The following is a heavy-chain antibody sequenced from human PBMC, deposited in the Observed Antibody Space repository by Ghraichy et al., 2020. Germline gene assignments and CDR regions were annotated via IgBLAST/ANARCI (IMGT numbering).Heavy chain of an antibody. Sequence: SETLSLTCAVYGGSFSGYYWSWIRQPPGKGLEWIGEINHSGSTNYNPSLKSRVTISVDTSKNQFSLKLSSVTAADTAVYYCARVRGLYDFWSGYYTGGAVVYFDYWGQGTLVTVSS. D-gene: IGHD3-3*01. J-gene: IGHJ4*02. CDR3: ARVRGLYDFWSGYYTGGAVVYFDY. V-gene: IGHV4-34*01. CDR2: INHSGST. CDR1: GGSFSGYY.